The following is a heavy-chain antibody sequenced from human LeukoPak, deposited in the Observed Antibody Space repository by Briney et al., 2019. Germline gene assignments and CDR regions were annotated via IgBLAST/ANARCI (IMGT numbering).Heavy chain of an antibody. CDR3: ARDDRTYLSDWGPLDY. CDR2: ITSSSGFI. Sequence: GGSLRLSCAASGFPFSGYSMNWVRQAPGKGLEWVSSITSSSGFIYYADSVRGRFTISRDNAENTLYLQMSNLRDDDTAIYYCARDDRTYLSDWGPLDYWGQGTLVTVAS. D-gene: IGHD3-16*01. CDR1: GFPFSGYS. J-gene: IGHJ4*02. V-gene: IGHV3-21*01.